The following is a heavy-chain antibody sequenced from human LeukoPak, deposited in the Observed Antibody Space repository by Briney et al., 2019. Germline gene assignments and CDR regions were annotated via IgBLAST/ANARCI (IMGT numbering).Heavy chain of an antibody. V-gene: IGHV3-7*01. CDR1: GFSFSSYW. J-gene: IGHJ4*02. D-gene: IGHD6-19*01. Sequence: PGGSLRLSCAASGFSFSSYWMSWVRQAPGKGLEWVAIIQSDGSVQQYVDSVKGRLTISRDNAKNSLYLQMNSLRAEDTAVYYCARIPRGSGWSFLDFWGQGTLVTVTS. CDR3: ARIPRGSGWSFLDF. CDR2: IQSDGSVQ.